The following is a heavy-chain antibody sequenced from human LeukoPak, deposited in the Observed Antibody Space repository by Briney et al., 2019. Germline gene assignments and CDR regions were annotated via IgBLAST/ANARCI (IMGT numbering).Heavy chain of an antibody. J-gene: IGHJ6*02. D-gene: IGHD3-10*01. CDR2: ISAYNGNT. CDR3: ARDLKDYYGSGYYYGMDV. Sequence: ASVKVSCKASGYTFTSYGISWVRQAPGQGLEWMGWISAYNGNTNYAQKLQGRVTMTTDTSTSTAYMELSSLRSEDTAVYYCARDLKDYYGSGYYYGMDVWGQGTTVTVSS. V-gene: IGHV1-18*01. CDR1: GYTFTSYG.